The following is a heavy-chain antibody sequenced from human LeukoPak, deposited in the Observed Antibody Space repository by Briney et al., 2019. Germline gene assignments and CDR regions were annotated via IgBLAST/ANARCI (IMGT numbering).Heavy chain of an antibody. CDR2: IRYDGSNK. D-gene: IGHD5-18*01. CDR1: GFTFSSYA. CDR3: ARDWRAMNAFDI. J-gene: IGHJ3*02. Sequence: GGSLRLSCAASGFTFSSYAMHWVRQAPGKGLEWVAFIRYDGSNKYYADSVKGRFTISRDNAKNTLYLQMNSLRAEDTAVYYCARDWRAMNAFDIWGQGTMVTVSS. V-gene: IGHV3-30*02.